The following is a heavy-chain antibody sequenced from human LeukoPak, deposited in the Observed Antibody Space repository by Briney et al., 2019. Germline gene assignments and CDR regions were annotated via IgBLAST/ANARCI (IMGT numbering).Heavy chain of an antibody. CDR3: AREVAATGFLHFDY. D-gene: IGHD6-13*01. J-gene: IGHJ4*02. V-gene: IGHV4-4*07. Sequence: SETLSLTCTVSGGSISSYYWSWIRQPAGKGLEWIGRIYTSGSTNYYPSLKSRVTMSVDTSKNQFSLKLTSVTAADTAVYYCAREVAATGFLHFDYWGQGTLVTVSS. CDR1: GGSISSYY. CDR2: IYTSGST.